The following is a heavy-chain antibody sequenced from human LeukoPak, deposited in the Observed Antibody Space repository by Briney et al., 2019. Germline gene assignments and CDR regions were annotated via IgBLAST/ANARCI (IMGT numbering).Heavy chain of an antibody. Sequence: ASVKVSCKASGYTFTGCFIHYVRQAPGQGLEWMGWIDPNSDNIRYSETFKDRVTMTRDASTNTAYMELSWLRSDDTAVYYCARSAYNYGYVYFDHWGQGTLVIVSS. CDR1: GYTFTGCF. D-gene: IGHD5-18*01. CDR3: ARSAYNYGYVYFDH. J-gene: IGHJ4*02. V-gene: IGHV1-2*02. CDR2: IDPNSDNI.